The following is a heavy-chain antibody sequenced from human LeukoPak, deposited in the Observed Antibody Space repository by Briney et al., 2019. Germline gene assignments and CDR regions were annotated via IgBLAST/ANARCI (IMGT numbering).Heavy chain of an antibody. CDR2: IIPIFGTA. D-gene: IGHD2-15*01. CDR3: ARGTDGYCSGARCLNWFFP. CDR1: RGTFSSYV. Sequence: AVKDSCKASRGTFSSYVISSVRPAPGQGGEWMGGIIPIFGTANYAQKLQGTVTITADESTTTAYMELSSLRSEDTAVYYCARGTDGYCSGARCLNWFFPWGQGTLVTVSS. J-gene: IGHJ5*02. V-gene: IGHV1-69*13.